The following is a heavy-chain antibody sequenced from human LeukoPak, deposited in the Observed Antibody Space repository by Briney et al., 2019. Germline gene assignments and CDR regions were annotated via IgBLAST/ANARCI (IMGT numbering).Heavy chain of an antibody. V-gene: IGHV3-49*04. CDR1: VFTLGVYA. CDR3: TRDCSGSSCYEEMDY. CDR2: IRSKAFGATT. Sequence: GGSLRLSCKHPVFTLGVYAMSWVREAPGKRLGWVGFIRSKAFGATTDYAASVNGRFTVSRDDSNSIAYLQMHSLKTEDTAVYYCTRDCSGSSCYEEMDYWGQGTLVTVSS. D-gene: IGHD2-15*01. J-gene: IGHJ4*02.